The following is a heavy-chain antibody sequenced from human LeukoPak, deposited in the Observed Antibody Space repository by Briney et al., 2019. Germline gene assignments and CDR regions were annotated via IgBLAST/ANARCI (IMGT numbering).Heavy chain of an antibody. Sequence: SETLSLTCTVSGGSISSGDYYWSRIRQPPGKGLEWIGYIYYSGSTYYNPSLKSRVTISVDTSKNQFSLKLSSVTAADTAVYYCASQTLGYRSSTSCDYWGQGTLVTVSS. CDR2: IYYSGST. CDR3: ASQTLGYRSSTSCDY. CDR1: GGSISSGDYY. J-gene: IGHJ4*02. V-gene: IGHV4-30-4*01. D-gene: IGHD2-2*01.